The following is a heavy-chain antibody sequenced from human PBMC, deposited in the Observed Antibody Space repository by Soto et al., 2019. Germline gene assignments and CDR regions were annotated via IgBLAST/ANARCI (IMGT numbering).Heavy chain of an antibody. Sequence: GGSLRLSCAASGFTFSSYSMNWVRQAPGKGLEWVSSISSSSSYIYYADSVKGRFNISRDNAKNSLYLQMNSLRAEDTAVYYCARDSADCSGGSCYSGPSLFYYYYYMDVWGKGTTVTVSS. CDR3: ARDSADCSGGSCYSGPSLFYYYYYMDV. CDR1: GFTFSSYS. CDR2: ISSSSSYI. V-gene: IGHV3-21*01. J-gene: IGHJ6*03. D-gene: IGHD2-15*01.